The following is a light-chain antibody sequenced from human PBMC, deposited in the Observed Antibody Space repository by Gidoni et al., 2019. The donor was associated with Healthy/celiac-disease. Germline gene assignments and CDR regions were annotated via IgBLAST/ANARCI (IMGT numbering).Light chain of an antibody. CDR3: QQRSNWPT. CDR1: QSVSSY. V-gene: IGKV3-11*01. CDR2: DAS. J-gene: IGKJ5*01. Sequence: VLTQSPATLSLSPGERATLSCRASQSVSSYLAWYQQKPGQAPRLLIYDASIRATGTPARFSGSGSGTDFTLTISSLEPEDFAVYYCQQRSNWPTFGQXTRLEIK.